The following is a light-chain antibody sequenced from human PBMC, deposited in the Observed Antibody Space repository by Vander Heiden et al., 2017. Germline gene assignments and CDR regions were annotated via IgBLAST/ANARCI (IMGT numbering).Light chain of an antibody. CDR1: SSNIGNNF. CDR3: AAWDATLSAVV. CDR2: RDY. V-gene: IGLV1-47*01. J-gene: IGLJ2*01. Sequence: QSVLTQPPSASGTPRQSVTISCSGTSSNIGNNFVYWYPQLPGAAPNLLIFRDYQRPSRVPDRFSGSKSGTSASLAITGLRSEDEAVYHCAAWDATLSAVVFGGGTELAVL.